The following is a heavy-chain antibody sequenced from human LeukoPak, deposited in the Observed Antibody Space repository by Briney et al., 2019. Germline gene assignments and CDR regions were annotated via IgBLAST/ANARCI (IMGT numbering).Heavy chain of an antibody. J-gene: IGHJ4*02. Sequence: SETLSLTCTISGGSIRRSSYYWGWIRQPPGKGLEWIGSIYNSGSTDYNPSLKSRVTISADTSKNQFSLKLSSVTAAETAVYYCARHRHGYGSSPFDYWGQGTLVTVSS. CDR3: ARHRHGYGSSPFDY. CDR2: IYNSGST. CDR1: GGSIRRSSYY. D-gene: IGHD3-10*01. V-gene: IGHV4-39*01.